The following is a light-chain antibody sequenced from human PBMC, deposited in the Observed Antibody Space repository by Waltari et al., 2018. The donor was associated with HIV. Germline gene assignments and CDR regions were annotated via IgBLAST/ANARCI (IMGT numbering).Light chain of an antibody. V-gene: IGLV2-8*01. J-gene: IGLJ1*01. CDR1: STHVAGFNY. CDR3: SSYAGTRYV. Sequence: QFALTQPPSASGAPGQSVTLSCPGTSTHVAGFNYVSWYQQHPGKAPKLIIYEVNKRPSGVPDRFSGSKSGNTASLTVSGLQAEDEADYYCSSYAGTRYVFGTGTKVTVL. CDR2: EVN.